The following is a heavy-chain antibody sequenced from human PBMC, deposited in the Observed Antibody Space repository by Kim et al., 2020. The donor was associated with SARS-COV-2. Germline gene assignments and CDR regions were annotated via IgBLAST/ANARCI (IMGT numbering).Heavy chain of an antibody. Sequence: TSYNPSLKSRVTISVDTSKNQFSLKLSSVTAADTAVYYCARVAAARYFDLWGRGTLVTVSS. CDR3: ARVAAARYFDL. D-gene: IGHD2-15*01. V-gene: IGHV4-39*01. CDR2: T. J-gene: IGHJ2*01.